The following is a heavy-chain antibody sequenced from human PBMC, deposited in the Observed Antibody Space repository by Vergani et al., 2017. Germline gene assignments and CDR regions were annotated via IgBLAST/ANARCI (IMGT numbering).Heavy chain of an antibody. CDR1: GFTFSGYY. CDR2: VNPNSGGT. Sequence: QVQLVQSGAEVKKPGASVKVSCKTSGFTFSGYYIHWVRQAPGQGLKWMGWVNPNSGGTNYAQKFQGRVTMTRDTSINTAYMELNRLKSDDTAMYYCTRETRGGEWSGGYWGQGTLVTVSS. J-gene: IGHJ4*02. D-gene: IGHD3-16*01. V-gene: IGHV1-2*02. CDR3: TRETRGGEWSGGY.